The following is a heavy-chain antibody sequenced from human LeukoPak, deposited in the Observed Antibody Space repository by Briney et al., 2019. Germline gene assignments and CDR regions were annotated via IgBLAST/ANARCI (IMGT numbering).Heavy chain of an antibody. CDR3: ARYGENNFDY. CDR2: IYPGDSDT. V-gene: IGHV5-51*01. Sequence: GESLKISCQVSGYTFTSHWIGGARQMPGKGLEWIGFIYPGDSDTKYSPSFQGQVTISADKSITPAHLPWSSLRDSDTAMYYCARYGENNFDYWGQGTLVTVSP. CDR1: GYTFTSHW. D-gene: IGHD4-17*01. J-gene: IGHJ4*02.